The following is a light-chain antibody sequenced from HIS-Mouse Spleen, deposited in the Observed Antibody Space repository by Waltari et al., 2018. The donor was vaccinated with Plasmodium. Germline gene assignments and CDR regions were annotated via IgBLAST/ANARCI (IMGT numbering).Light chain of an antibody. V-gene: IGKV1-39*01. CDR1: QSISSY. CDR3: QQSYSTWT. CDR2: AAS. Sequence: DIQMNHSPSSLSASVGDRVTITCRASQSISSYLNWYQQKPGKAPKLLIYAASSLQSGVPSRFSGSGSGTDFTLTISSLQPEYFATYYCQQSYSTWTFGQGTKVEIK. J-gene: IGKJ1*01.